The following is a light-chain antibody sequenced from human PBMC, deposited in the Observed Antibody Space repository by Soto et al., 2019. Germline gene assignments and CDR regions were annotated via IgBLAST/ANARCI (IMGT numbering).Light chain of an antibody. V-gene: IGKV3-15*01. CDR3: QQYNNWPTIT. Sequence: EIVMTQSPATLSVSPGERATLSCRASQSVSSNLAWYQQRLGQAPRLIIYGASTRATGIPARFSGSGSGTEFTLTISSLQSQDFAVYYCQQYNNWPTITFGQGTRLEIK. J-gene: IGKJ5*01. CDR2: GAS. CDR1: QSVSSN.